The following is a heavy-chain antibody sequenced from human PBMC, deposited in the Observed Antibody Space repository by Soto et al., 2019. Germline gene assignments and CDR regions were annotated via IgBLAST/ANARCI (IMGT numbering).Heavy chain of an antibody. V-gene: IGHV3-64*02. CDR1: GFSFTTYA. CDR3: ARYGSGSAYDH. J-gene: IGHJ4*02. Sequence: AGGSLRLSCAASGFSFTTYAMHWVRQAPGKGLQYVAAISTDGGGTYYTDSVKGRFIISRDNSKSTLYLQMGSLRGEDMAVYYCARYGSGSAYDHWVQGTLVTVSS. D-gene: IGHD3-10*01. CDR2: ISTDGGGT.